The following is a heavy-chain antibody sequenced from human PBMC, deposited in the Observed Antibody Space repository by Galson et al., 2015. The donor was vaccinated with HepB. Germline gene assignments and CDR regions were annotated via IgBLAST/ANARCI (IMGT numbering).Heavy chain of an antibody. V-gene: IGHV1-18*01. CDR3: ARDLTLRWYLFFDY. J-gene: IGHJ4*02. CDR1: GYTFTSYG. Sequence: SVKVSCKASGYTFTSYGISWVRQAPGQGLEWMGWISAYNGNTNYAQKLQGRVTMTTDTSTSTAYMELWSLRSDDTAVYYCARDLTLRWYLFFDYWGQGTLVTVSS. D-gene: IGHD4-23*01. CDR2: ISAYNGNT.